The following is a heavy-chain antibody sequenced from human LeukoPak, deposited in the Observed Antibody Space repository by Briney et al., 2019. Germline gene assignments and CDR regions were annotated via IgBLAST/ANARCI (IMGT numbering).Heavy chain of an antibody. CDR2: INAGNGNT. D-gene: IGHD3-22*01. J-gene: IGHJ6*02. V-gene: IGHV1-3*01. CDR1: GYTFTSYA. CDR3: ARSYYDSSGYSPYYYYYGMDV. Sequence: ASAKVSCKASGYTFTSYAMHWARQAPGQRLEWMGWINAGNGNTKYSQKFQGRVTITRDTSASTAYMELSSLRSEDTAVYYCARSYYDSSGYSPYYYYYGMDVWGQGTTATVSS.